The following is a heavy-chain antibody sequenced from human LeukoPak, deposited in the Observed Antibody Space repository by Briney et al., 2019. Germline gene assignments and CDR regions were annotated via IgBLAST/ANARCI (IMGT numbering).Heavy chain of an antibody. Sequence: GASVKVSCKVSGYTLTELSMHWVRQAPGKGLEWMGGFDPEDGETIYAQKFQGRVTMTEDTSTDTAYMELSSLRSEDTAVYYCATSYYGSGSPNWFDPWGQGTLVTVSS. CDR1: GYTLTELS. CDR2: FDPEDGET. D-gene: IGHD3-10*01. J-gene: IGHJ5*02. V-gene: IGHV1-24*01. CDR3: ATSYYGSGSPNWFDP.